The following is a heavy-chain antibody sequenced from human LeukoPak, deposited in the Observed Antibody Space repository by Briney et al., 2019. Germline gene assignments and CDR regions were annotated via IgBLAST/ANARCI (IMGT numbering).Heavy chain of an antibody. CDR3: ARGDGDYDYYFDY. J-gene: IGHJ4*02. CDR2: ISSSSSTI. D-gene: IGHD4-17*01. V-gene: IGHV3-48*01. Sequence: PGGSLRLSCAASGFTFSSYWMSWVRQAPGKGLEWVSYISSSSSTIYYADSVKGRFTISRDNAKNSLYLQMNSLRAEDTAVYYCARGDGDYDYYFDYWGQGTLVTVSS. CDR1: GFTFSSYW.